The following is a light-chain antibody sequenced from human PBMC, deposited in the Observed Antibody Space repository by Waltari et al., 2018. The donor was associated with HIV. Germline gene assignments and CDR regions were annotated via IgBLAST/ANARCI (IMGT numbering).Light chain of an antibody. CDR3: QSYDSSLSSVV. CDR1: SPNIRAGYD. V-gene: IGLV1-40*01. J-gene: IGLJ2*01. CDR2: GNR. Sequence: QSVVTQPPSVSGAPGPTLSISCPGSSPNIRAGYDVPWYQQLPGTAPKFGIYGNRNRPSGVPDRFSGSKSGTSASLAITGLQAEDEADYYCQSYDSSLSSVVFGGGTKLTVL.